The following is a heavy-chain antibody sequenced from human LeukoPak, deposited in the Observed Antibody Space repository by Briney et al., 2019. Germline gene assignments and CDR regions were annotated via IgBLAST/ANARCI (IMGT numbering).Heavy chain of an antibody. CDR2: INPSGGST. Sequence: ASVKVSCKASGYTFTSYYMHWVRQAPGQGLEWMGIINPSGGSTSYAQKFQGRVTMTRDTSISTAYMELSRLRSDDTAVYYCARDPEPYYGSGSYYVYWGQGTLVTVSS. CDR3: ARDPEPYYGSGSYYVY. D-gene: IGHD3-10*01. J-gene: IGHJ4*02. V-gene: IGHV1-46*01. CDR1: GYTFTSYY.